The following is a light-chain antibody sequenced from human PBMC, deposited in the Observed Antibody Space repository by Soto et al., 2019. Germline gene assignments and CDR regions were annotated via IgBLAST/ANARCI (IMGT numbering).Light chain of an antibody. V-gene: IGLV2-8*01. Sequence: QSALTQPPSASGSPGQSVTISCTGNSSDVGGYNYVSWYQQHPGKVPKLMVYEVNKRPAGVPDRFSGSKSGNTASLTVSGLQAEDEADYYCTSYAGSNNVFGTGTKLTVL. CDR1: SSDVGGYNY. CDR3: TSYAGSNNV. CDR2: EVN. J-gene: IGLJ1*01.